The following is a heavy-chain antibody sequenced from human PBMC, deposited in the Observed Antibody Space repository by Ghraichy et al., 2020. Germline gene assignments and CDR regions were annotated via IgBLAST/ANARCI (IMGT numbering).Heavy chain of an antibody. D-gene: IGHD6-13*01. V-gene: IGHV4-34*01. CDR2: INHSGST. CDR1: GGSFSGYY. CDR3: ARGPRGEQQGVS. J-gene: IGHJ5*02. Sequence: SETLSLTCAVYGGSFSGYYWSWIRQPPGKGLEWIGEINHSGSTNYNPSLKSRVTISVDTSKNQFSLKLSSVTAADTAVYYCARGPRGEQQGVSWGQGTLVTVSS.